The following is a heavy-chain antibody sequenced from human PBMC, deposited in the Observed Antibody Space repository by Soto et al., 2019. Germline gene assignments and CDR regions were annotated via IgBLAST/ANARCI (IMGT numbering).Heavy chain of an antibody. CDR3: AHNCGVDCPSVFFY. CDR1: GFTFSNYA. V-gene: IGHV3-23*01. J-gene: IGHJ4*02. CDR2: ISGGGGSS. D-gene: IGHD2-21*02. Sequence: EVQLLESGGGLVQPGGSLRLSCAASGFTFSNYAMSWVRQAPGKGLEWVSGISGGGGSSYYADSVKGRFTISRDNSKNTLYLQMNRLRAEDPAGYYCAHNCGVDCPSVFFYWGQGTLVIVSS.